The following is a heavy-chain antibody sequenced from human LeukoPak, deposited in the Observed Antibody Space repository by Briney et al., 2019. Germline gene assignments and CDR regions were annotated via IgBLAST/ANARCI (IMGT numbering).Heavy chain of an antibody. CDR2: INPSGGST. CDR1: GYTFTSYY. CDR3: ARVTSEGIAVAGTEDNYFDY. D-gene: IGHD6-19*01. J-gene: IGHJ4*02. Sequence: ASVKVSCKASGYTFTSYYMHWVRQAPGQGLEWMGIINPSGGSTSYAQKFQGRVTMTRDTSTSTVYMELSSLRSEDTAVYYCARVTSEGIAVAGTEDNYFDYWGQGTLVTVSS. V-gene: IGHV1-46*01.